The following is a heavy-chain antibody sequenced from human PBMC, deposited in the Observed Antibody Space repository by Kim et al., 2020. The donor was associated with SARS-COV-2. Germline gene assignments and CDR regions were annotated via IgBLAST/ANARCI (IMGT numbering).Heavy chain of an antibody. CDR3: ARDWTSTIFGVVIIPGCMDV. CDR1: GYTFTSYA. D-gene: IGHD3-3*01. J-gene: IGHJ6*03. Sequence: ASVKVSCKASGYTFTSYAMNWVRQAPGQGLEWMGWINTNTGNPTYAQGFTGRFVFSLDTSVSTAYLQISSLKTEDTAVYYCARDWTSTIFGVVIIPGCMDVWGKGTTVTVSS. V-gene: IGHV7-4-1*02. CDR2: INTNTGNP.